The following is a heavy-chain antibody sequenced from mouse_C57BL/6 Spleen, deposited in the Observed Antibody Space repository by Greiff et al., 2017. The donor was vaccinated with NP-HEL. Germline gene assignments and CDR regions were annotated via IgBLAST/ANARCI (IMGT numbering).Heavy chain of an antibody. J-gene: IGHJ2*01. V-gene: IGHV1-26*01. Sequence: EVQLQQSGPELVKPGASVKISCKASGYTFTDYYMNWVKQSHGKSLEWIGDINPNNGGTSYNQKFKGKATLTVDKSSSTAYMELRSLTSEDSAVYYCARRMGYYGSPYYFDYWGQGTTLTVSS. CDR3: ARRMGYYGSPYYFDY. CDR2: INPNNGGT. D-gene: IGHD1-1*01. CDR1: GYTFTDYY.